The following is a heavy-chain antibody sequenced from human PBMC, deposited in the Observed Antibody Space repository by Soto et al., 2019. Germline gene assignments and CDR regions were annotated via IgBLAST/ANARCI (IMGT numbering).Heavy chain of an antibody. D-gene: IGHD3-10*01. CDR2: ISGSGGST. J-gene: IGHJ3*02. V-gene: IGHV3-23*01. Sequence: EVQLLESGGGLLQPGGSLRLSCAASGFTFSSYAMSWDRQAPGKELEWVSAISGSGGSTYYADSVKGRFTISRDNSKNTVYMQMNSLRAEDTAVYYCAKDGEVSGSYWDDAFDIWGQGTMVTVSS. CDR3: AKDGEVSGSYWDDAFDI. CDR1: GFTFSSYA.